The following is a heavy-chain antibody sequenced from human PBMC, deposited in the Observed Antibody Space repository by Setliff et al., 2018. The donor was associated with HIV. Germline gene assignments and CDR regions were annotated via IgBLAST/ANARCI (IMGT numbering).Heavy chain of an antibody. Sequence: ASVKVSCKASGYTFTNYYMHWVRQAPGQGLEWMGIIYPGGARRSYAQKFQGRVTITADESTSTAYMELSSLRSEDTAVYYCASLSSALTFQYFDYWGQGTLVTVSS. CDR3: ASLSSALTFQYFDY. CDR2: IYPGGARR. D-gene: IGHD3-22*01. J-gene: IGHJ4*02. V-gene: IGHV1-46*01. CDR1: GYTFTNYY.